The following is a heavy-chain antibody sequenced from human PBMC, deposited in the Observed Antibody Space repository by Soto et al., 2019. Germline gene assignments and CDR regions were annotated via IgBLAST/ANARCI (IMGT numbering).Heavy chain of an antibody. V-gene: IGHV3-74*01. CDR2: ITSDGKSK. D-gene: IGHD2-21*02. J-gene: IGHJ5*02. CDR3: ARESGDWPLNWFDP. Sequence: GGSLRLSCAASGFNFSNHWMHWVRQRSAEGLVWVSRITSDGKSKAYAESVKGRFAISRDNAKNTLYLQMNGLTAEDTAVYYCARESGDWPLNWFDPWGQGTLVTVSS. CDR1: GFNFSNHW.